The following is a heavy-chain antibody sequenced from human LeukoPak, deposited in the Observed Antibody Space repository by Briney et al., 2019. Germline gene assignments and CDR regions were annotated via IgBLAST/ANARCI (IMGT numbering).Heavy chain of an antibody. D-gene: IGHD4-17*01. CDR3: ARILSGDLYYYYGMDV. J-gene: IGHJ6*02. V-gene: IGHV1-18*01. Sequence: ASVKVSCKASGYTFTSYGISWVRQAPGQGLEWMGWISAYNGNTNYAQKLQGRVTMTTDTSTSTAYMELRSLRSDDTAVYYCARILSGDLYYYYGMDVWGQGTTVTVSS. CDR2: ISAYNGNT. CDR1: GYTFTSYG.